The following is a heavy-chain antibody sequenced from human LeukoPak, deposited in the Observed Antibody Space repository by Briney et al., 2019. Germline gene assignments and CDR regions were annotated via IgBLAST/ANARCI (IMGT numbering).Heavy chain of an antibody. CDR3: ARDGGLHTNFDY. CDR2: TKPDGSAE. V-gene: IGHV3-7*01. D-gene: IGHD2-15*01. CDR1: GFSFRNYW. Sequence: GGSLRLSCAASGFSFRNYWMGWVRQAPGKGLEWVANTKPDGSAEYYADSVRGRTTASRDNANNLLYLQMNRLRAEDTAVYYCARDGGLHTNFDYWGQGTLLTVSS. J-gene: IGHJ4*02.